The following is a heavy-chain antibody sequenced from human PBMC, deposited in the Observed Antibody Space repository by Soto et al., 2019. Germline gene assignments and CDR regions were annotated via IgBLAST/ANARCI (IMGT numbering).Heavy chain of an antibody. CDR3: AKDRGPCSGNKCSSLYYSYGMDV. V-gene: IGHV3-9*01. J-gene: IGHJ6*02. D-gene: IGHD2-15*01. CDR1: GFKFGDYA. Sequence: GGSLRLSCEASGFKFGDYAMHWVRQAPGKGLEWVSGVSWNSEIVGYADSVKGRFTISRDNAKNSLYLEMNSLRTEDTALYYCAKDRGPCSGNKCSSLYYSYGMDVWGQGTTVTVSS. CDR2: VSWNSEIV.